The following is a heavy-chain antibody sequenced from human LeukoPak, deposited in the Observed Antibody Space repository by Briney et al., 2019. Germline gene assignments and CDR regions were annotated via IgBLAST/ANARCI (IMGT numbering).Heavy chain of an antibody. CDR2: IYYSGST. V-gene: IGHV4-39*07. Sequence: PSETLSLTCTVSGGSISSSSYYWGWIRQPPGKGLEWIGSIYYSGSTYYNPSLKSRVTMSVDTSKNQFSLKLSSVTAADTAVYYCARDPPPYGSGSYYYYYYYMDVWGKGTTVTISS. D-gene: IGHD3-10*01. J-gene: IGHJ6*03. CDR1: GGSISSSSYY. CDR3: ARDPPPYGSGSYYYYYYYMDV.